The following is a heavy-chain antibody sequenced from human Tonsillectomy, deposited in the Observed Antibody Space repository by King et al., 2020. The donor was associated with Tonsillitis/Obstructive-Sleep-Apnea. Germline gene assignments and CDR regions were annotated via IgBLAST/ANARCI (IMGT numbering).Heavy chain of an antibody. Sequence: QLVQSGAEVKKPGESLKISCQGSGYSFNSYWIGWVRQMSGKGLQWMGIIYPDDSDTRYSPSFQGQVTISADKSITTAYLQWSSLKASDTAMYYCAVAYCGGDCYDAYYMDVWGKGTTVTVSS. CDR3: AVAYCGGDCYDAYYMDV. CDR2: IYPDDSDT. CDR1: GYSFNSYW. D-gene: IGHD2-21*01. V-gene: IGHV5-51*01. J-gene: IGHJ6*03.